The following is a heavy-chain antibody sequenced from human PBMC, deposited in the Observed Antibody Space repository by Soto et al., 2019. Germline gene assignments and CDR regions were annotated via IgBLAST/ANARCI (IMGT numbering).Heavy chain of an antibody. J-gene: IGHJ6*02. CDR2: ISNDGSNK. CDR3: ARDGTVADLYGMDV. D-gene: IGHD6-19*01. CDR1: GFTFSSYA. Sequence: GGSLRLSCAASGFTFSSYAMHWVRQAPGKGLEWVAVISNDGSNKYHADSVKGRFTISRDNSKNTLYLQMNTLRAEDTAVYYCARDGTVADLYGMDVWGQGTTVTVSS. V-gene: IGHV3-30-3*01.